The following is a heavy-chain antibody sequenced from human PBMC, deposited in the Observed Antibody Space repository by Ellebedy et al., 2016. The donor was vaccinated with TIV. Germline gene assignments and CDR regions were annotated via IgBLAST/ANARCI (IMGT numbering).Heavy chain of an antibody. D-gene: IGHD5-24*01. CDR2: IKQDGSEK. CDR1: GFTFSDYW. V-gene: IGHV3-7*03. Sequence: GESLKISCAASGFTFSDYWMAWVRQAPGKGLEWVANIKQDGSEKSYVGSVKGRFTISRDNAKNSLYLQMNSLRAEDTAVYYGAKDRGWLQHDYWGQGTLVTVSS. CDR3: AKDRGWLQHDY. J-gene: IGHJ4*02.